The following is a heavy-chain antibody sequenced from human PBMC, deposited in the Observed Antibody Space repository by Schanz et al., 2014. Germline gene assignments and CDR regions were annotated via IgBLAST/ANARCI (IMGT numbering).Heavy chain of an antibody. CDR2: IKQDGIEK. D-gene: IGHD6-19*01. Sequence: EVQLVESGGGLVQPGGSLRLSCAASGFTFGNFFMSWVRQAPGKGLEWVANIKQDGIEKYYVDSVKGRFTISRDNAKNSLYLQMNSLTADDTAVYYCAKCIGWYGRCAFDIWGQGTMVTVSS. V-gene: IGHV3-7*01. CDR3: AKCIGWYGRCAFDI. CDR1: GFTFGNFF. J-gene: IGHJ3*02.